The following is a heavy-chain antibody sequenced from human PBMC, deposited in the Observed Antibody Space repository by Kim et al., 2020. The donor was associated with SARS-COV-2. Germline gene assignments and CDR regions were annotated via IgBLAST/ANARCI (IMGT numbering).Heavy chain of an antibody. CDR1: GGSISSGGYY. D-gene: IGHD1-26*01. J-gene: IGHJ4*02. Sequence: SETLSLTCTVSGGSISSGGYYWSWIRQHPGKGLEWIGYIYYSGSTYYNPSLKSRVTISVDTSKNQFSLRLSSVTAADTAVYYCARGNSGSPFDYWGQGTLVTVSS. CDR3: ARGNSGSPFDY. V-gene: IGHV4-31*03. CDR2: IYYSGST.